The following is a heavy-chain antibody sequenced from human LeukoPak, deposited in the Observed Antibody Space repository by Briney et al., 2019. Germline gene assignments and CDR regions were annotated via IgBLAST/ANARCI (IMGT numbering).Heavy chain of an antibody. CDR2: ISSSSSYI. D-gene: IGHD6-13*01. CDR3: ARVRYSSRYFDY. Sequence: PGGSLRLSCAASGSTFSSYSMNWVRQAPGKGLEWVSSISSSSSYIYYADSVKGRFTISRDNAKNSLYLQMNSLRAEDTAVYYCARVRYSSRYFDYWGQGTLVTVSS. CDR1: GSTFSSYS. J-gene: IGHJ4*02. V-gene: IGHV3-21*01.